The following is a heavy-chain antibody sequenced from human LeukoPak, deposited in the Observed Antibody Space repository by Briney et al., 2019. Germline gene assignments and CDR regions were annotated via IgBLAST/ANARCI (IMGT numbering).Heavy chain of an antibody. CDR1: GGSISSSSYY. J-gene: IGHJ5*02. V-gene: IGHV4-39*01. CDR2: IYYSGST. CDR3: AGGRGRGYNGGNYYTNWFDP. Sequence: SETLSLTCTVSGGSISSSSYYWAWIRQPPGKGLEWIGSIYYSGSTYYNPYLKSRVTISVDTSKNQFSLKLSSVTAADTAVYYCAGGRGRGYNGGNYYTNWFDPWGQGTLVTVSS. D-gene: IGHD3-22*01.